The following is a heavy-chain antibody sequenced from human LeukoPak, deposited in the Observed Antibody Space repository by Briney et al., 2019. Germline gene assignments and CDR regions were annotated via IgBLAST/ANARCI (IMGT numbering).Heavy chain of an antibody. Sequence: SETLSLTCTVSGGSISSYYWSWIRQPPGKGLEWIGYIYYSGSTNYNPSLTSRVTISVDTSKNQFSLKLSSVTAADTAVYYCARHRRGIAAAALFDYWGQGTLVTVSS. D-gene: IGHD6-13*01. CDR2: IYYSGST. V-gene: IGHV4-59*08. CDR1: GGSISSYY. CDR3: ARHRRGIAAAALFDY. J-gene: IGHJ4*02.